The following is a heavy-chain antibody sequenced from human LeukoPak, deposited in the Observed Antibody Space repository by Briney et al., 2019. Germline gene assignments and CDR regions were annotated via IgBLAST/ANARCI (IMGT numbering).Heavy chain of an antibody. CDR3: ARDAYYYDSSGYFDY. CDR2: ISSSGSTI. D-gene: IGHD3-22*01. CDR1: GFTFSDCY. V-gene: IGHV3-11*01. J-gene: IGHJ4*02. Sequence: GGSLRLSCAASGFTFSDCYMSWIRQAPGKGLEWVSYISSSGSTIYYADSVKGRFTISRDNAKNSLYLQMNSLRAEDTAVYYCARDAYYYDSSGYFDYWGQGTLVTVSS.